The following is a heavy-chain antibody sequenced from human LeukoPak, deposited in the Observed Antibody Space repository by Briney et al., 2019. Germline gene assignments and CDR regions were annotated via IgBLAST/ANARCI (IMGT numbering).Heavy chain of an antibody. J-gene: IGHJ6*02. Sequence: ASVKVSCKASGYTFTGYYMHWVRQAPGQWLEWMGWINPNSGGTNYAQKFQGRVTMTRDTSISTAYMELSRLRSDDTAVYYCARAAYCGGDCYTAGYYYGMDVWGQGTTVTVSS. CDR1: GYTFTGYY. CDR3: ARAAYCGGDCYTAGYYYGMDV. V-gene: IGHV1-2*02. D-gene: IGHD2-21*02. CDR2: INPNSGGT.